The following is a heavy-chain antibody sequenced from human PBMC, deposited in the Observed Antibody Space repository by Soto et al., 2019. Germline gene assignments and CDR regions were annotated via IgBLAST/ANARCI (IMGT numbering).Heavy chain of an antibody. CDR2: IWYDGSNK. D-gene: IGHD2-15*01. Sequence: VQLVESGGGVVQPGRSLRLSCAASGFTFSSYGMHWVRQAPGKGLEWVAVIWYDGSNKYYADSVKGRFTISRDNSKNTLYLQMNSLRAEDTAVYYCARIPNCSGGSCYFYYYGMDVWGQGTTVTVSS. CDR3: ARIPNCSGGSCYFYYYGMDV. V-gene: IGHV3-33*01. J-gene: IGHJ6*02. CDR1: GFTFSSYG.